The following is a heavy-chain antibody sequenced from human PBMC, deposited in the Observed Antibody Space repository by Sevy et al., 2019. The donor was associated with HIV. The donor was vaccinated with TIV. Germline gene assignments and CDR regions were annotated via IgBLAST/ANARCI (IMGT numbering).Heavy chain of an antibody. D-gene: IGHD3-22*01. CDR1: GFISGPYW. CDR2: INPDGSIT. Sequence: GGSLRLSCTASGFISGPYWMHWVRQAPGKGLVWVSLINPDGSITSYADAVKGRFTISRDNAKNTLYLQMNSLRAEDTAVYYCAKAGYYYDSSGYNWFDPWGQGTLVTVSS. J-gene: IGHJ5*02. CDR3: AKAGYYYDSSGYNWFDP. V-gene: IGHV3-74*01.